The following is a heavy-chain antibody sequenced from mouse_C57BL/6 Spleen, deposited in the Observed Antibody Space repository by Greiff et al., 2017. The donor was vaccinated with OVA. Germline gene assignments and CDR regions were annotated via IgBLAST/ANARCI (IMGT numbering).Heavy chain of an antibody. V-gene: IGHV14-4*01. CDR2: IDPENGDT. CDR1: GFNIKDDY. J-gene: IGHJ3*01. Sequence: EVKLMESGAELVRPGASVKLSCTASGFNIKDDYMHWVKQRPEQGLEWIGWIDPENGDTEYASKFQGKATITADTSSNTAYLQLSSLTSEDTAVYYCTTSYGSSPAYWGQGTLVTVSA. D-gene: IGHD1-1*01. CDR3: TTSYGSSPAY.